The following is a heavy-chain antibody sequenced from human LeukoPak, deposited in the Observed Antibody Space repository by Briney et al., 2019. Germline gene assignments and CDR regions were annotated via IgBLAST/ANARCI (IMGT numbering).Heavy chain of an antibody. CDR3: TSNYHGMMD. Sequence: GESLKISCKGSGYSFTSYWIAWVRQMPGKGLEWMGIIYPGDSDTRYSPSFQGQVTISADKFISTAYLQWSSLKASDTAIYYDTSNYHGMMDWGQGTLVTVSS. D-gene: IGHD3-22*01. CDR1: GYSFTSYW. CDR2: IYPGDSDT. V-gene: IGHV5-51*01. J-gene: IGHJ4*02.